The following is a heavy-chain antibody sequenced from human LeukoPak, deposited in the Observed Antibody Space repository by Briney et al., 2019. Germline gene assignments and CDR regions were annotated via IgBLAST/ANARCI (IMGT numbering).Heavy chain of an antibody. J-gene: IGHJ4*02. D-gene: IGHD6-13*01. Sequence: AGGSLRLSCAASGFTFSSYAMHWVRQAPGKALEWVAVISYDGSNKYYADSVKGRFTISRDNSKNTLYLQMNSLRAEDTAVYYCAGGQQLYWGQGTLVTVSS. V-gene: IGHV3-30-3*01. CDR2: ISYDGSNK. CDR3: AGGQQLY. CDR1: GFTFSSYA.